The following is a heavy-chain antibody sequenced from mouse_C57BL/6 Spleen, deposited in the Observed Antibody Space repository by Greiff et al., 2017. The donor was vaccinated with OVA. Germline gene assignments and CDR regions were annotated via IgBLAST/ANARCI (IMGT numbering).Heavy chain of an antibody. V-gene: IGHV1-50*01. D-gene: IGHD2-4*01. CDR3: ARRDYDGLGLDY. Sequence: QVQLQQPGAELVKPGASVKLSCKASGYTFTSYWMQWVKQRPGQGLEWIGEIDPSDSYTNYTQKFKGKATLTVDTSSSTAYMQLSSLTSEDSAVYYCARRDYDGLGLDYWGQGTTRTVSS. CDR1: GYTFTSYW. CDR2: IDPSDSYT. J-gene: IGHJ2*01.